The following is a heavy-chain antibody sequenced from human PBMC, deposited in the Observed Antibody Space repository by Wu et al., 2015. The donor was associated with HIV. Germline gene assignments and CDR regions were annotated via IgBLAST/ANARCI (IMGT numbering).Heavy chain of an antibody. V-gene: IGHV1-69*15. CDR3: AREGVDAFDP. J-gene: IGHJ5*02. Sequence: QVQLVQSGAAVKKPGSSVKVSCKAFGGTFSSSAISWVRQAPGQGLEWMGRIIPGFGTPNYAQKFQGRVTITADESTSTIYLELRSLRSEDTAVYYCAREGVDAFDPWGRGNRWSPSPQ. CDR1: GGTFSSSA. CDR2: IIPGFGTP. D-gene: IGHD5-12*01.